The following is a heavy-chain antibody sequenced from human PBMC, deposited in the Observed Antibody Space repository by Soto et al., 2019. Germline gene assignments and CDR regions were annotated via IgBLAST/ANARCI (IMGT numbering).Heavy chain of an antibody. Sequence: SETLSLTCTVSGGSISSYYWSWIRQPPGKGLEWIGYIYYSGSTNYNPSLKSRVTISVDTSKNQFSLKLSSVTAADTAVYYCARDEGAPDAFDIWGQGTMVTVSS. CDR2: IYYSGST. V-gene: IGHV4-59*01. J-gene: IGHJ3*02. CDR3: ARDEGAPDAFDI. CDR1: GGSISSYY.